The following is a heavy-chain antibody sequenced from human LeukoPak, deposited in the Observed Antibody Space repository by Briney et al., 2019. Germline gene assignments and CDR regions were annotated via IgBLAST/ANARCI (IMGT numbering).Heavy chain of an antibody. CDR3: TRAIPGGRPVDASDY. V-gene: IGHV3-48*01. CDR2: ISSSSSTI. D-gene: IGHD2-15*01. J-gene: IGHJ4*02. CDR1: GFTFSSYS. Sequence: GGSLRLSCAASGFTFSSYSMNWVRQAPGKGLEWVSYISSSSSTIYYADSVKGRFTISRDNAKNSLYLQMNSLRAEDTAVYYCTRAIPGGRPVDASDYWGQGTLVTVSS.